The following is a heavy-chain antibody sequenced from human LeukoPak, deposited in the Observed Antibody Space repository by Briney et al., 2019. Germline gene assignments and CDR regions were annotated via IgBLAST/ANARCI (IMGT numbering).Heavy chain of an antibody. D-gene: IGHD6-19*01. CDR2: ISGSGGST. J-gene: IGHJ6*02. CDR3: AKAGYSSGFFPYYYYGMDV. Sequence: GGSLRLSCAVSGLTFSSYAMSWVRQAPGKGLEWVSAISGSGGSTYYADSVKGRFTISRDNSKNTLYLQMNSLRAEDTAVYYCAKAGYSSGFFPYYYYGMDVWGQGTTVTVSS. V-gene: IGHV3-23*01. CDR1: GLTFSSYA.